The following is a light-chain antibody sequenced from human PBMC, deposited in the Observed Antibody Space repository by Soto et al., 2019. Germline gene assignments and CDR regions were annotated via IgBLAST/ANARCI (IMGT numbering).Light chain of an antibody. V-gene: IGLV2-14*01. CDR1: SSDVGGYNY. CDR3: SSYTSSTTLVV. CDR2: EVS. J-gene: IGLJ2*01. Sequence: QSALTQPASVSGSPGQSITISCTGTSSDVGGYNYVSWYRQHPGKAPKLMIYEVSNRPSGVSDRFSGSKSDNTASLTISGLQAADEADYYCSSYTSSTTLVVFGGGTKVTVL.